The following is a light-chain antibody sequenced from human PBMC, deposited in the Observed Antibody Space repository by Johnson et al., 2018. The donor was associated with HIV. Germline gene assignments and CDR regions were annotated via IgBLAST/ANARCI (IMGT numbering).Light chain of an antibody. J-gene: IGLJ1*01. CDR2: ENN. Sequence: QSVLTQPPSVSAAPGQKVTISCSGSSSNIGNNYVSWYQQLPGTAHKLLIYENNKRPSGIPDRFSGSKSGTSATLGITGLQTGDEADYYCGTWDSSLDAYVFGTGTKVAVL. CDR3: GTWDSSLDAYV. CDR1: SSNIGNNY. V-gene: IGLV1-51*02.